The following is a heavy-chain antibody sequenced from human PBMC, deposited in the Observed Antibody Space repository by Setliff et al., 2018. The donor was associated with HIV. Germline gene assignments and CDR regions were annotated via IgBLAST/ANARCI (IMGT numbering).Heavy chain of an antibody. Sequence: SETLSLTCTVSGGSISSYYWSWIRQHPGKGLEWIGCIYYSGSTNYNPSLKSRVTIPVDTSKNQFSLQLSSVTAADTAVYSCARLRYYYDSSGYSYYFDYWGQGTLVTVSS. CDR3: ARLRYYYDSSGYSYYFDY. V-gene: IGHV4-59*01. D-gene: IGHD3-22*01. CDR1: GGSISSYY. CDR2: IYYSGST. J-gene: IGHJ4*02.